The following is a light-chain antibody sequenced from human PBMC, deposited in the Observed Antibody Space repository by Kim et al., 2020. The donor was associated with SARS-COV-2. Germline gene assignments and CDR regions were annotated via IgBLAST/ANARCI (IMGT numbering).Light chain of an antibody. V-gene: IGLV5-37*01. CDR2: YFSDSDK. Sequence: LTCTWPSDINVGSHNVYWFHQKPGSPPRYLLYYFSDSDKGQGSGVPSRFSGSKDASANTGILLISGLQSEDEADYYCMIWPRNAVLFGGGTQLTVL. CDR3: MIWPRNAVL. CDR1: SDINVGSHN. J-gene: IGLJ2*01.